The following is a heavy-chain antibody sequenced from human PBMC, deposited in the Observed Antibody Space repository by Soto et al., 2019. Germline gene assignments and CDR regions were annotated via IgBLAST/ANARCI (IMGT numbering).Heavy chain of an antibody. V-gene: IGHV4-39*01. CDR2: IYYSGST. CDR3: ARHWRDIVVVVAATAFDY. Sequence: SETLSLTCTVSGGSISSSSYYWGWIRQPPGKGLEWIGSIYYSGSTYYNPSLKSRVTISVDTSKNQFSLKLSSVTAADTAVYYCARHWRDIVVVVAATAFDYWGQGTLVTVSS. CDR1: GGSISSSSYY. J-gene: IGHJ4*02. D-gene: IGHD2-15*01.